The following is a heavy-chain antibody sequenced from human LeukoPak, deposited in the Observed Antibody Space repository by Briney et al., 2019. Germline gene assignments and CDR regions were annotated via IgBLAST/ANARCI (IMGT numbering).Heavy chain of an antibody. CDR3: AREAEHYYGSGTITQYFDY. V-gene: IGHV4-59*01. CDR1: GGSISSYY. D-gene: IGHD3-10*01. Sequence: SETLSLTCTVSGGSISSYYWSWIRQPPGKGREWIGYICYSGSTNYNPSLKSRVTISVDTSKNQFSLKLSPVTAADTAVYYCAREAEHYYGSGTITQYFDYWGQGTLVTVSS. CDR2: ICYSGST. J-gene: IGHJ4*02.